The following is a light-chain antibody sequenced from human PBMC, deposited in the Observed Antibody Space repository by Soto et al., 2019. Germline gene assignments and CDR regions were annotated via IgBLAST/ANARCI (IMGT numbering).Light chain of an antibody. Sequence: QPVLTQSSSASASLGSSVKLTCTLSSGHSSYIIAWHQQQPGKAPRYLMKLEGSGSYNKGSGVPDRFSGSSSGADRYLTSSNLQCEDEADYYCETWDSNTRVFGGGTKLTVL. J-gene: IGLJ3*02. CDR2: LEGSGSY. CDR3: ETWDSNTRV. V-gene: IGLV4-60*02. CDR1: SGHSSYI.